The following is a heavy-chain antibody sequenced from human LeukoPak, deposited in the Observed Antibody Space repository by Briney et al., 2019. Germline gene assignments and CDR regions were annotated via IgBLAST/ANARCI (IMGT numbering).Heavy chain of an antibody. V-gene: IGHV1-18*04. CDR1: GYTFSGYY. Sequence: ASVKVSCKASGYTFSGYYIHCVRQAPGQGLEWMGWISAYNGNTNYAQKFQGRVTMTTDTSTSTAYMELRSLRSDDTAVYYCARRGIAVAGTLEYWGQGTLVTVSS. J-gene: IGHJ4*02. D-gene: IGHD6-19*01. CDR2: ISAYNGNT. CDR3: ARRGIAVAGTLEY.